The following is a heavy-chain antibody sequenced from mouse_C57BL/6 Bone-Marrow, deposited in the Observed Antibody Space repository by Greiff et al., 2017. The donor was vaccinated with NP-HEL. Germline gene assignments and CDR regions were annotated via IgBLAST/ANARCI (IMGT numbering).Heavy chain of an antibody. CDR1: GYTFTSYG. Sequence: QVHVKQSGAELARPGASVKLSCKASGYTFTSYGISWVKQRTGQGLEWIGEIYPRSGNTYYNEKFKGKATLTADKSSSTAYMELRSLTSEDSAVYFCAHYGSTGYAMDYWGQGTSVTVSS. V-gene: IGHV1-81*01. CDR2: IYPRSGNT. CDR3: AHYGSTGYAMDY. D-gene: IGHD1-1*01. J-gene: IGHJ4*01.